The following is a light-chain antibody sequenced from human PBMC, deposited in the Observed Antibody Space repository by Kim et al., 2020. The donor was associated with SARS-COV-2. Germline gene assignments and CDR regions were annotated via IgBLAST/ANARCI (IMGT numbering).Light chain of an antibody. V-gene: IGLV1-44*01. Sequence: GQRVTISCPGSSSNIGINTVNGYQQLPGTAPNLLIYSNNQRPSGVPDRFSGSKSGTSASLAISGLQSEDEADYYCAAWDDSLNGYVFGTGTKVTVL. J-gene: IGLJ1*01. CDR3: AAWDDSLNGYV. CDR1: SSNIGINT. CDR2: SNN.